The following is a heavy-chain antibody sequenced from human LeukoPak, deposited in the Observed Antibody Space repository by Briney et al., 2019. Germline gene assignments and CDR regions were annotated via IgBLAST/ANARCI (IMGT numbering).Heavy chain of an antibody. V-gene: IGHV4-34*01. J-gene: IGHJ4*02. Sequence: PSETMSLKCAVSGVSFNDYYWTWVRQNPGPGLECIGEIYHSGYTNDSPSLKSRVTLSIDTSRKQFSLNLRSVTVADTGIYYCMSMTTGHDYWVQGTLVTVSS. D-gene: IGHD4-17*01. CDR2: IYHSGYT. CDR1: GVSFNDYY. CDR3: MSMTTGHDY.